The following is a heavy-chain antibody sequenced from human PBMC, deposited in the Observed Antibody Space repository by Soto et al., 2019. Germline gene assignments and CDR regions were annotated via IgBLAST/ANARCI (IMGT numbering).Heavy chain of an antibody. Sequence: QVQLQESGPGLVKPSETLSLTCTVSGGSISSYYWSWIRQPPGKGLEWIGYIYYSGSTNYNPSLTSRVTISVDTSKTQFSLKLSSVTAADTAVYYCATTVQPGVYYYYGMDVWGQGTTVTVSS. CDR2: IYYSGST. J-gene: IGHJ6*02. CDR3: ATTVQPGVYYYYGMDV. V-gene: IGHV4-59*08. D-gene: IGHD1-1*01. CDR1: GGSISSYY.